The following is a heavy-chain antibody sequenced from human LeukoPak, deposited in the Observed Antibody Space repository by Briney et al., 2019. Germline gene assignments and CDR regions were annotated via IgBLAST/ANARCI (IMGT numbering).Heavy chain of an antibody. V-gene: IGHV4-39*07. CDR3: ARGSSARRHWFDP. CDR2: IYYSGST. Sequence: SETLSLTCTVSGGSISSSSYYWGWIRQPPGKGLGWIGSIYYSGSTYYNPSLKSRVTISVDTSKNQFSLKLSSVTAADTAVYYCARGSSARRHWFDPWGQGTLVTVSS. CDR1: GGSISSSSYY. J-gene: IGHJ5*02. D-gene: IGHD3-10*01.